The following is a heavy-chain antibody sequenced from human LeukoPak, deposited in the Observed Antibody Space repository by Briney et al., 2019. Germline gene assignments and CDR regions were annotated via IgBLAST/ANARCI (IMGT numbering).Heavy chain of an antibody. CDR1: GFTFSSYA. Sequence: GSLRLSCAASGFTFSSYAMSWIRQPPGKGLEWIGEINHSGSTNYNPSLKSRVTISVDTSKNQFSLKLSSVTAADTAVYYCARRRLSSSWYYFDYWGQGTLVTVSS. V-gene: IGHV4-34*01. D-gene: IGHD6-13*01. CDR3: ARRRLSSSWYYFDY. J-gene: IGHJ4*02. CDR2: INHSGST.